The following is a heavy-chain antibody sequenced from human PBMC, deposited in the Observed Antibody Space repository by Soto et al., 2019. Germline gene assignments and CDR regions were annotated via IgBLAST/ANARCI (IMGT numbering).Heavy chain of an antibody. J-gene: IGHJ4*02. CDR1: GFTFSSYA. CDR3: ASRSSGWYFDY. CDR2: ISGSGSST. V-gene: IGHV3-23*01. D-gene: IGHD6-19*01. Sequence: EVQLLESGGGLVQPGGSLRLSCAASGFTFSSYAMNWVRQAPGKGLEWVSVISGSGSSTHYADSVKGRFTISRDNSKNTLYLQMNSLRAEDTAVYYCASRSSGWYFDYWGQGTLVTVSS.